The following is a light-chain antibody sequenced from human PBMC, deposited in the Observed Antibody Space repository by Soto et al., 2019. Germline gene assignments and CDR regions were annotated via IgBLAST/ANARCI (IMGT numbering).Light chain of an antibody. CDR1: QSVFSN. CDR2: GAS. CDR3: QHYSNWPAIT. V-gene: IGKV3-15*01. Sequence: EIVMTQSPATLSVSPGERATLSCRASQSVFSNLVWYQQKPGQAPRLLIYGASTRATGIPARFSGSGSGTEFTLIISNLQSDDFAIYYCQHYSNWPAITFGGGTRVEIK. J-gene: IGKJ4*01.